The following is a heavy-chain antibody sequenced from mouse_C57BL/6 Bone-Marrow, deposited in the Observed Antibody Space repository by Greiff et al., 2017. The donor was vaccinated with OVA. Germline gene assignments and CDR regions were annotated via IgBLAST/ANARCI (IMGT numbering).Heavy chain of an antibody. Sequence: QVQLQQPGAELVRPGTSVKLSCKASGYTFTSYWMHWVKQRTGQGLEWIGVIDPSDSYTNYNQKFKGKATLTVDTSSSTAYMQLSSLTSEDSAVYYCARSGAGVDYWGQGTTPTVSS. CDR2: IDPSDSYT. CDR1: GYTFTSYW. J-gene: IGHJ2*01. D-gene: IGHD4-1*01. V-gene: IGHV1-59*01. CDR3: ARSGAGVDY.